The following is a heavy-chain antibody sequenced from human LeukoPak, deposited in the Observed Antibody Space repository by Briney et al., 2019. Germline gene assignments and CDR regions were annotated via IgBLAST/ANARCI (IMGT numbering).Heavy chain of an antibody. D-gene: IGHD1-14*01. CDR1: GFTFSDYY. CDR3: ARHEWGITNAFDI. CDR2: IYYSGST. Sequence: PGGSLRLSCAASGFTFSDYYMSWIRQPPGKGLEGIGSIYYSGSTYYNPSLKSRVIISVDTSKNQFSLKLSSVTATDTAVYYCARHEWGITNAFDIWGQGAMVTVSS. V-gene: IGHV4-39*01. J-gene: IGHJ3*02.